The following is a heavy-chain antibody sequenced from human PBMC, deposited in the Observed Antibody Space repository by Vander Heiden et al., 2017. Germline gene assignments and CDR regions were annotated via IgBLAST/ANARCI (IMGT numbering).Heavy chain of an antibody. CDR2: ISATGVTI. J-gene: IGHJ4*02. V-gene: IGHV3-48*02. Sequence: EVQLVQGGGLVQPGGSLRLSCGASGFPFSSYTMTWVRQTPGKGLEWISYISATGVTIYYSQSVEGRFTISRDNVKNSLYLQMNNLRDDDTGVYYCARDPKLYGAFGPYFDYWGQGVLVTVAS. D-gene: IGHD2-15*01. CDR1: GFPFSSYT. CDR3: ARDPKLYGAFGPYFDY.